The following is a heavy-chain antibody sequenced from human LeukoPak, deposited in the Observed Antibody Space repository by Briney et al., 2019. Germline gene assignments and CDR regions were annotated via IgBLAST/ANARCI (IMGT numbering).Heavy chain of an antibody. CDR2: ISGNGDIT. V-gene: IGHV3-23*01. CDR3: VRSAFHAGSGNYYDY. J-gene: IGHJ4*02. D-gene: IGHD3-22*01. CDR1: GFTFSSYA. Sequence: GGSLRLSCAASGFTFSSYAMSWVRQAPGKGLEWVSAISGNGDITYYTDSVKGRFTISRDNAENTLYLQMNSLRVEDTAVYYCVRSAFHAGSGNYYDYWGQGTLVTVSS.